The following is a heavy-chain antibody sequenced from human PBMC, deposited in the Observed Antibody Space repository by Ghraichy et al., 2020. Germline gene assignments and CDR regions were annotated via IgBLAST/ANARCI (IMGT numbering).Heavy chain of an antibody. D-gene: IGHD3-22*01. J-gene: IGHJ4*02. CDR2: ITSSGGDI. CDR1: GFSLSGCA. CDR3: ARERYYDSDAYHSFDC. V-gene: IGHV3-48*02. Sequence: AGSLRLSCEASGFSLSGCAMNWVRQAPGKGLEWVAYITSSGGDIHYAASVKDRFTISRDNGKNSLYLQMNSLRDEDSAVYFCARERYYDSDAYHSFDCWGQGTLVTVSS.